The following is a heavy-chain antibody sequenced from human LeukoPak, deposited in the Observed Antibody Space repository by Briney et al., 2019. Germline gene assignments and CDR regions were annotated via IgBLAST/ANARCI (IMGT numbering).Heavy chain of an antibody. CDR3: ASFNVDTGFVDY. V-gene: IGHV4-61*02. CDR1: GGSISSGSYC. D-gene: IGHD5-18*01. CDR2: IYTSGST. Sequence: SQTLSLTCTVSGGSISSGSYCWSWIRQPAGKGLEWIGRIYTSGSTNYNPSLKSRITISVDTSKNQFSLKLSSVTAADTAVYYCASFNVDTGFVDYWGQGTLVTVSS. J-gene: IGHJ4*02.